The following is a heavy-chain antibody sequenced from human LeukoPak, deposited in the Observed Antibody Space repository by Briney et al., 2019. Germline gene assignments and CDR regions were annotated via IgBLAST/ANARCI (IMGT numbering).Heavy chain of an antibody. CDR1: GGSFSGYY. D-gene: IGHD3-10*01. J-gene: IGHJ4*02. Sequence: PSGTLSLTCAVYGGSFSGYYWSWIRQPPGKGLEWIGEINHSGSTNYNPSLKSRVTISVDTSKNQFSLRLSSVTAADTAVYYCARGFGGYFDYWGQGTLVTVSS. V-gene: IGHV4-34*01. CDR3: ARGFGGYFDY. CDR2: INHSGST.